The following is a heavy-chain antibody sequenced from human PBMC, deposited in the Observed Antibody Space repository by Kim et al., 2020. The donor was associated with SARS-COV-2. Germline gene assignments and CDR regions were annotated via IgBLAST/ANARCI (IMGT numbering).Heavy chain of an antibody. CDR3: ARDIRSILGGSRIDI. CDR2: IYYSGST. Sequence: SETLSLTCTVSGGSISSGGYYWSWIRQHPGKGLEWIGYIYYSGSTYYNPSLKSRVTISVDTSKNQLSLKLSSVTAADTAVYYCARDIRSILGGSRIDIWGQGTMVTVSS. J-gene: IGHJ3*02. CDR1: GGSISSGGYY. V-gene: IGHV4-31*03. D-gene: IGHD3-16*01.